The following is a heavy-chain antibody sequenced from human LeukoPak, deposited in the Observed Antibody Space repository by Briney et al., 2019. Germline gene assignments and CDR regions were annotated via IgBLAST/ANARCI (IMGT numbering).Heavy chain of an antibody. D-gene: IGHD3-22*01. Sequence: GGSLRLSCAASGFTFSAYSMNWVRQAPGKGLEWVSSISTGSSYIYYADSVKGRFTISRENAKNSLYLQMNSLRAEDTAVYYCARDSTPYDSSGNCYDYWGQGTLVTVSS. J-gene: IGHJ4*02. CDR2: ISTGSSYI. CDR1: GFTFSAYS. V-gene: IGHV3-21*01. CDR3: ARDSTPYDSSGNCYDY.